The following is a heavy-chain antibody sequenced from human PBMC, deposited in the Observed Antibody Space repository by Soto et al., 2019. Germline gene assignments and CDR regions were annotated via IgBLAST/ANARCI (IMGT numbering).Heavy chain of an antibody. CDR3: ACGEEYRYYYYGMDV. V-gene: IGHV3-48*01. Sequence: EVQLVESGGGLVQRGGSLRLSCAASGLTFSSYSMNWVRQAPGKGLEWVSYISSSSSTIYYADSVKGRFTISRDNAKNSLYMQMNRLSAEDTDVYYCACGEEYRYYYYGMDVWGQGTTVTVS. J-gene: IGHJ6*02. CDR2: ISSSSSTI. D-gene: IGHD2-2*02. CDR1: GLTFSSYS.